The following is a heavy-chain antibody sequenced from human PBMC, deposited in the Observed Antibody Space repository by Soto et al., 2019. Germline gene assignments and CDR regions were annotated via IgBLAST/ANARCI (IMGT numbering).Heavy chain of an antibody. CDR2: IYYTGTT. V-gene: IGHV4-59*08. D-gene: IGHD5-12*01. Sequence: PSETLSLTCTVSGGSISSYYWSWIRQPPGKGLEWVGNIYYTGTTKYNPSLKSRVTISVDSSKNQFSLKLSSVTAADTAVYYCARLLRHNYYGMDVWGQGTTVTVSS. CDR3: ARLLRHNYYGMDV. CDR1: GGSISSYY. J-gene: IGHJ6*02.